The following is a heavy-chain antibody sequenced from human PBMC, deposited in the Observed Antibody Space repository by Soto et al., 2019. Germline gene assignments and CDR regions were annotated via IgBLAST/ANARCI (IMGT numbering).Heavy chain of an antibody. Sequence: GGSLRLSCEASGFTLRNYAMTWIRQAPGRGLEWVSLISANDVGTYYAESVKTRFTISTDQSRNTVYLQMDSLRADDTAIYYCAKAKNDYNWDNRPPFDYWGQGTLVTVSS. D-gene: IGHD1-20*01. CDR2: ISANDVGT. CDR3: AKAKNDYNWDNRPPFDY. V-gene: IGHV3-23*01. J-gene: IGHJ4*02. CDR1: GFTLRNYA.